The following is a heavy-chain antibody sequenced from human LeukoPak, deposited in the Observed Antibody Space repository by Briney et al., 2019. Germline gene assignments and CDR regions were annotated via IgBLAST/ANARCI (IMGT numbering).Heavy chain of an antibody. CDR1: GGTFSSYA. CDR3: ARGSGTTVPKSSLLYYYGMDV. D-gene: IGHD1-1*01. V-gene: IGHV1-69*13. CDR2: IIPIFGTA. J-gene: IGHJ6*04. Sequence: SVKVSCKASGGTFSSYAISWVRQAPGQGLEWMGGIIPIFGTANYAQKFQGRVTITADESTSTAYMELSSLRSEDTAVYYCARGSGTTVPKSSLLYYYGMDVWGKGTTVTVSS.